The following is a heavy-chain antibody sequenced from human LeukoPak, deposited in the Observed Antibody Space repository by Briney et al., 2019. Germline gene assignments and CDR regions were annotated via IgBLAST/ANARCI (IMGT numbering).Heavy chain of an antibody. V-gene: IGHV4-59*01. J-gene: IGHJ4*02. Sequence: PSETLSLTCTVSGGSISSYYWSWVRQPPGKGLEWIGYIYYSGSTNYNPSLKSRVTISLGTSKNQFFLKLNSVTAADTALYYCARGNADWGQGTLVTVSS. CDR3: ARGNAD. CDR1: GGSISSYY. CDR2: IYYSGST.